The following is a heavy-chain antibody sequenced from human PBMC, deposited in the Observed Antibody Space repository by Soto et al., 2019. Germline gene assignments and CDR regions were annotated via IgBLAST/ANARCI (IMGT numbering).Heavy chain of an antibody. D-gene: IGHD3-10*01. V-gene: IGHV1-69*13. J-gene: IGHJ6*02. Sequence: ASVKVSCKASGGTFSSYAISWVRQAPGQGLEWMGGIIPIFGTANYAQKFQGRVTITADESTSTAYMELSSLRSEDTAVYYCARGPLEIGELFPTGGMDVWGQGTTVTVSS. CDR3: ARGPLEIGELFPTGGMDV. CDR2: IIPIFGTA. CDR1: GGTFSSYA.